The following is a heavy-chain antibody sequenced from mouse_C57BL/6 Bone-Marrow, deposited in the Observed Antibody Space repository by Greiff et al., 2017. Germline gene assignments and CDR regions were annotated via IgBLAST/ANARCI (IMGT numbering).Heavy chain of an antibody. CDR3: ARTRDGYYYAMDY. J-gene: IGHJ4*01. V-gene: IGHV1-82*01. Sequence: QVQLQQSGPELVKPGASVKISCKASGYAFSSSWMNWVKQRPGKGLAWIGRIYPGYGDTNYNGKFMGNATLTADKSSSTAYMHLSSLTSEDSTVYFCARTRDGYYYAMDYWGQGTSVTVSS. CDR2: IYPGYGDT. D-gene: IGHD2-3*01. CDR1: GYAFSSSW.